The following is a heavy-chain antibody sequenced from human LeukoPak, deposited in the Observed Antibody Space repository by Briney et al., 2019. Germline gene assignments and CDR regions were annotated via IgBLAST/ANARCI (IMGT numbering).Heavy chain of an antibody. CDR2: IIDSGEST. CDR3: AKSGRQELHNYYVAV. D-gene: IGHD1-26*01. CDR1: GFTFSSYA. V-gene: IGHV3-23*01. J-gene: IGHJ6*03. Sequence: PGGSLRLSCAASGFTFSSYAMSWVRQAPGKGLEWVSGIIDSGESTYYANFAKGRFTISRDNSNNTLYLQMNSLRAEDTAVYYCAKSGRQELHNYYVAVCGKGTTVAVSS.